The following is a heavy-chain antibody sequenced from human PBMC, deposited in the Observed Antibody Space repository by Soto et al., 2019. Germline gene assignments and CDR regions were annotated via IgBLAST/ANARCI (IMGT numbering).Heavy chain of an antibody. J-gene: IGHJ6*02. CDR2: VSLVAGIK. CDR3: ARLPGPLVSVLYIYPVDARETPSDVDV. D-gene: IGHD2-21*02. Sequence: QMQLVQSGGGVVQPGRPLSFPGAGFDLTFSNFPFPWVRQPPGTALLWVEVVSLVAGIKSYRDSVKGRFTISKDNGKNTLYLQMNDLRHEDTAVYYCARLPGPLVSVLYIYPVDARETPSDVDVWGQGTSVTVSS. V-gene: IGHV3-30*03. CDR1: DLTFSNFP.